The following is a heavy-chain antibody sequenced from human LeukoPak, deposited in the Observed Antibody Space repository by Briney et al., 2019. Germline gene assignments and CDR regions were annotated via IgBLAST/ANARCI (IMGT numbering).Heavy chain of an antibody. CDR1: GYTFTTYY. Sequence: ASVKVSCKASGYTFTTYYMHWVRQAPGQGLEWMGIINPSGGSTTYAQKFQGRVTMTRDTSTSTVYMELSNLRSEDTAVYYCARGGEMATISHLYYFDYWGQGTLVTVSS. D-gene: IGHD5-24*01. CDR2: INPSGGST. V-gene: IGHV1-46*01. J-gene: IGHJ4*02. CDR3: ARGGEMATISHLYYFDY.